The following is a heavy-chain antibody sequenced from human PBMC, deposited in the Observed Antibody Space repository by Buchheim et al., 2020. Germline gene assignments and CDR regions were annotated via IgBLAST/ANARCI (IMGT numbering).Heavy chain of an antibody. V-gene: IGHV3-74*03. CDR3: ARDRSYAMDV. Sequence: EVQLVESGGGLVQPGGSLRLSCAASGFSFSNSWMHWVRQAPGKGLVWVSHINSDGSTTTYADSVKGRFTISRDNAKNTVYLQMNSLRVEDTVVYYCARDRSYAMDVWGQGTT. CDR1: GFSFSNSW. CDR2: INSDGSTT. J-gene: IGHJ6*02.